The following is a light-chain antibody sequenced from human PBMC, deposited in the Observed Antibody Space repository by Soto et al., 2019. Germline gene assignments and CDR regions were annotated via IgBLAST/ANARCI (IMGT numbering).Light chain of an antibody. CDR2: LGS. CDR1: QNLLHSDGYKF. V-gene: IGKV2-28*01. Sequence: DIVMTQSPLSLPVTPGGPASISCRSTQNLLHSDGYKFLDWYLQKPGQSPQLLIDLGSHRASGVPDRLSGSGSGTDFTLKISRVEAEDVGVYYCMQALQTPPSFGQGTRLEIK. J-gene: IGKJ5*01. CDR3: MQALQTPPS.